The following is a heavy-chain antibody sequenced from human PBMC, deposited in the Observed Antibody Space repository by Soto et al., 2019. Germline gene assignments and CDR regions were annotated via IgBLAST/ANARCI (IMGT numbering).Heavy chain of an antibody. J-gene: IGHJ5*02. CDR2: ISSSGSTI. CDR3: ARDSSSGPFDP. D-gene: IGHD6-6*01. Sequence: GGSLRLSCAASGFTFSDYYMSWIRQAPGKGLEWVSYISSSGSTIYYADSVKGRFTISRDNAKNSLYLQMNSLRAEDPAVYYCARDSSSGPFDPWGQGTLVTVSS. V-gene: IGHV3-11*01. CDR1: GFTFSDYY.